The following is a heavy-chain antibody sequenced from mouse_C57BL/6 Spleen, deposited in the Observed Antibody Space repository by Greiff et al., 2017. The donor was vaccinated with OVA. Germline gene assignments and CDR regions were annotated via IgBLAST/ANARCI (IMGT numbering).Heavy chain of an antibody. J-gene: IGHJ2*01. CDR1: GYTFTSYW. V-gene: IGHV1-59*01. Sequence: VQLQQSGAELVRPGTSVKLSCKASGYTFTSYWMHWVKQRPGQGLEWIGVIDPSDSYTNYNQKFKGKATLTVDTSSSTAYMQLSSLTSEDSAVYYCATMVTGYYFDYWGQGTTLTVSS. CDR3: ATMVTGYYFDY. D-gene: IGHD2-2*01. CDR2: IDPSDSYT.